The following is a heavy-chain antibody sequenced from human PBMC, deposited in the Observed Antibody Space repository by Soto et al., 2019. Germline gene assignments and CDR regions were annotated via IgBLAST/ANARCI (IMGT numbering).Heavy chain of an antibody. D-gene: IGHD4-17*01. CDR3: AGDYQD. V-gene: IGHV3-74*01. J-gene: IGHJ4*02. CDR2: MNSDGSST. CDR1: GFPFSNYW. Sequence: EENLVQSGGGLVQPGGSLRLSCAAFGFPFSNYWMHWVRQVPGQGLVWVSRMNSDGSSTIYAAFVKGRYTISRDNAKNKLYLQMNGLRVEVTAIYYCAGDYQDWGEGALVTASS.